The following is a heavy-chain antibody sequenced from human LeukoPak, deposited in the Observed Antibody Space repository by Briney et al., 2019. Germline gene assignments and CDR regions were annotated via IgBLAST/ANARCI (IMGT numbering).Heavy chain of an antibody. Sequence: GGSLRLSCDASGFTFSSCSMSWVRHTPGKGLEWVTAISARGDATYYADSVKGRFRISRDNAKNTLYLQMNSLRAEDTAVYYCARGGNYYLDYWGQGTLATVSS. CDR2: ISARGDAT. CDR3: ARGGNYYLDY. CDR1: GFTFSSCS. V-gene: IGHV3-23*01. D-gene: IGHD2/OR15-2a*01. J-gene: IGHJ4*02.